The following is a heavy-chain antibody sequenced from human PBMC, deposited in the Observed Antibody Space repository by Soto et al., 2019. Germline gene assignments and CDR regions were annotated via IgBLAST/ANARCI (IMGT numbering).Heavy chain of an antibody. D-gene: IGHD3-16*01. Sequence: SENLSLTCAVYGGSFSGYYWSWIRQPPGKGLEWIGEINHSGSTNYNPSLKSRVTISVDTSKNQFSLKLSSVTAADTAVYYCARGRESDDYVWGSPPYFDYWGQGTLVTVSS. CDR2: INHSGST. CDR3: ARGRESDDYVWGSPPYFDY. V-gene: IGHV4-34*01. CDR1: GGSFSGYY. J-gene: IGHJ4*02.